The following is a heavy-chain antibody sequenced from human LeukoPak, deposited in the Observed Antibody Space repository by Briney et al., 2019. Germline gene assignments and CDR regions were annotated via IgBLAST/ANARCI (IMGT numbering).Heavy chain of an antibody. V-gene: IGHV4-39*01. J-gene: IGHJ4*02. CDR1: GGSISSSSYY. CDR3: ARLREYSSGWYEEWEFDY. Sequence: PSETLSLTCTVSGGSISSSSYYWGWVRQPPGTGGEWIGSIYYSGSTYYNPSLKSRVTISVDTSKNQFSLKLSSVPAADTAVYYCARLREYSSGWYEEWEFDYWGQGTLVTVSS. D-gene: IGHD6-19*01. CDR2: IYYSGST.